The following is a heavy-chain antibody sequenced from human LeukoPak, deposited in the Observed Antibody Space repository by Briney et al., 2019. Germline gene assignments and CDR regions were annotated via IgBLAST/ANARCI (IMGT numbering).Heavy chain of an antibody. D-gene: IGHD1-26*01. Sequence: ATVKVSCKVSGYTLTELSMHWVRQAPGKGLEWMGGFDPEDGETIYAQKFQGRVTMTEDTSTDTAYMELSSLRSEDTAVYYCATLQYSGSYYFDYWGQGTLVTVSS. V-gene: IGHV1-24*01. CDR2: FDPEDGET. CDR3: ATLQYSGSYYFDY. CDR1: GYTLTELS. J-gene: IGHJ4*02.